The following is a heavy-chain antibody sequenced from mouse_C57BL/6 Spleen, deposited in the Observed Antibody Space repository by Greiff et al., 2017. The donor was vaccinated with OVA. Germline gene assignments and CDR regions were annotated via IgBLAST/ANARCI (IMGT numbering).Heavy chain of an antibody. CDR1: GYTFTDYE. V-gene: IGHV1-15*01. CDR3: TRFDYGSSPFDY. Sequence: VQLQQSGAELVRPGASVTLSCKASGYTFTDYEMHWVKQTPVHGLEWIGAIDPETGGTAYNQKFKGKAILTADKSSSTAYMELRSLTSEDSAVYYCTRFDYGSSPFDYWGQGTTLTVSS. CDR2: IDPETGGT. D-gene: IGHD1-1*01. J-gene: IGHJ2*01.